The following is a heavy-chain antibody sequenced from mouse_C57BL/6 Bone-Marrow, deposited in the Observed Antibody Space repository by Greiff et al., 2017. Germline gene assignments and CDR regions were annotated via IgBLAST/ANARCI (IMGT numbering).Heavy chain of an antibody. CDR2: ISDGGSYT. CDR1: GFTFSSYA. Sequence: DVQLVESGGGLVKPGGSLKLSCAASGFTFSSYAMSWVRQTPEKRLEWVATISDGGSYTYYPDNVKGRFTISRDNAKNNLYLQMSHLKSEDTAMYYCARGHYSDYWGQGTTLTVSS. CDR3: ARGHYSDY. J-gene: IGHJ2*01. V-gene: IGHV5-4*01.